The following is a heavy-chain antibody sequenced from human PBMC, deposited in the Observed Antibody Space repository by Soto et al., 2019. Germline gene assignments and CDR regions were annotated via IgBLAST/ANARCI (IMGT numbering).Heavy chain of an antibody. Sequence: SETLSLTCGVSGYSVSSASYWGWIRQPPGKGLEWIGSIYHSGTTYYNPSLKSRVTISLDTSKNQFSLRLSSVTAADTAVYYCVRSLYSSSWYAGYWRQGTLVTVSS. CDR3: VRSLYSSSWYAGY. D-gene: IGHD6-13*01. V-gene: IGHV4-38-2*01. CDR1: GYSVSSASY. CDR2: IYHSGTT. J-gene: IGHJ4*02.